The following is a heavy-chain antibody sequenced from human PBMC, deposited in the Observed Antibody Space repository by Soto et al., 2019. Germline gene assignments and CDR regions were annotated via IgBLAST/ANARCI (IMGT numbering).Heavy chain of an antibody. CDR1: GFTFSSYA. CDR2: ISGSGGST. V-gene: IGHV3-23*01. CDR3: AKDHRDIVLMVYGTYRRLTD. Sequence: EVQLLESGGGLVQPGGSLRLSCAASGFTFSSYAMSWVRQAPGKGLEWVSAISGSGGSTYYADSVKGRFTISRDNSKNTLYLQMTSLRAEDTVVYYCAKDHRDIVLMVYGTYRRLTDWGQGTLVTVSS. D-gene: IGHD2-8*01. J-gene: IGHJ4*02.